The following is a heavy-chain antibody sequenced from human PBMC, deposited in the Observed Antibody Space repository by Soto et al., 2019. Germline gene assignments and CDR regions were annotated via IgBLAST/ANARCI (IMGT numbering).Heavy chain of an antibody. Sequence: QVQLVQSGAEVKKPGASVKVSCKASGFTFSAYYIYWVRQAPGQGLEWIGWINPNSGGTNNAQKFQGRVTMTRDTSTSTVYMELSALISDDTAVYYCARSLLDEYSSSWRSAYDGMDVWGQGTTVTVSS. CDR3: ARSLLDEYSSSWRSAYDGMDV. D-gene: IGHD6-13*01. CDR2: INPNSGGT. V-gene: IGHV1-2*02. J-gene: IGHJ6*02. CDR1: GFTFSAYY.